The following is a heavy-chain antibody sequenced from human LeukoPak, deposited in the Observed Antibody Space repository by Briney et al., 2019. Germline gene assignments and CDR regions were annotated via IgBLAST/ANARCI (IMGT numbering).Heavy chain of an antibody. D-gene: IGHD1-26*01. CDR1: GFTFSSYW. CDR2: IKQDGSEK. CDR3: ARRERQSGNYYYFDY. Sequence: PGGSLRLSCAASGFTFSSYWMSWVRQAPGKGLEWVANIKQDGSEKSYVDSVKGRFTISRDNAKNSLFLQMSSLRDEDTAVYHCARRERQSGNYYYFDYWGQGTLVTVSS. J-gene: IGHJ4*02. V-gene: IGHV3-7*01.